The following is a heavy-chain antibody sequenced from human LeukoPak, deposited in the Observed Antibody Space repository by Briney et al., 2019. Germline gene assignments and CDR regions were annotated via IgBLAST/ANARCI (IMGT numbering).Heavy chain of an antibody. CDR3: ARVNYDSSGYYLNYFDY. Sequence: GGSLRLSCAASGFTFSSYRMNWVRQAPGKGLEWVSSISSSSSYIYYADSVKGRFTISRDNAKNSLYLQMNSLRAEDTAVYYCARVNYDSSGYYLNYFDYWGQGTLVTVSS. D-gene: IGHD3-22*01. V-gene: IGHV3-21*01. CDR1: GFTFSSYR. CDR2: ISSSSSYI. J-gene: IGHJ4*02.